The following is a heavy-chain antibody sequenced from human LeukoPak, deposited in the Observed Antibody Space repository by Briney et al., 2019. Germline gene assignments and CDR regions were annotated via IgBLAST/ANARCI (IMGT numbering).Heavy chain of an antibody. CDR1: GGSISSYY. CDR2: IYYSGST. Sequence: SETLSLTCTVSGGSISSYYWSWIRQPPGKGLEWIGYIYYSGSTYYNPSLKSRVTISVDRSKNQFSLKLSSVTAADTAVYYCARSVVVPAATSDAFDIWGQGTMVTVSS. V-gene: IGHV4-59*12. CDR3: ARSVVVPAATSDAFDI. D-gene: IGHD2-2*01. J-gene: IGHJ3*02.